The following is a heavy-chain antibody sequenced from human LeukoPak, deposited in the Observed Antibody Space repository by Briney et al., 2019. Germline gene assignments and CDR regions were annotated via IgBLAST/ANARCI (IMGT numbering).Heavy chain of an antibody. D-gene: IGHD3-22*01. CDR2: IYQSGST. V-gene: IGHV4-38-2*02. CDR1: GYSISSDYY. Sequence: SETLSLTCTVSGYSISSDYYWGWIRQPPGKGLEWIGSIYQSGSTYYNPSLKSRVTISVDTSRNQFSLKLSSVTAADTAVYYCTRDNYYDSSAYYSYALDYWGQGTLVTVSS. CDR3: TRDNYYDSSAYYSYALDY. J-gene: IGHJ4*02.